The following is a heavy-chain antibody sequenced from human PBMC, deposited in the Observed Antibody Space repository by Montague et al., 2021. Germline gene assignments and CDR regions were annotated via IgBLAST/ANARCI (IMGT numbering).Heavy chain of an antibody. CDR3: ARNLASAAPGAFDI. V-gene: IGHV3-74*01. J-gene: IGHJ3*02. CDR1: GFSFSSYW. Sequence: SLRLSCAASGFSFSSYWMHWVRQAPGKGLLWVSRITLDGSSTTFADSVKGRFTTSRDNAKATLYLQMNSLRVEDTAVYYCARNLASAAPGAFDIRGQGTMVTVPS. CDR2: ITLDGSST. D-gene: IGHD6-13*01.